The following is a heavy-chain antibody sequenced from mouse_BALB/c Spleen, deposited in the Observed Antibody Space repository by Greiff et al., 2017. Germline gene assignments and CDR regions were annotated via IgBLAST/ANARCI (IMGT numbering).Heavy chain of an antibody. J-gene: IGHJ3*01. V-gene: IGHV5-17*02. CDR3: ARDDSDWFAY. CDR1: GFTFSSFG. D-gene: IGHD2-4*01. Sequence: EVQLVESGGGLVQPGGSRKLSCAASGFTFSSFGMHWVRQAPEKGLEWVAYISSGSSTIYYADTVKGRFTISRDNPKNTLFLQMTSLRSEDTAMYYCARDDSDWFAYWGQGTLVTVSA. CDR2: ISSGSSTI.